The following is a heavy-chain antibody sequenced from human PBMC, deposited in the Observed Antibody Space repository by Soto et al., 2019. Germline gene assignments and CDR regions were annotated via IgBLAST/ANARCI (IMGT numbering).Heavy chain of an antibody. J-gene: IGHJ6*02. V-gene: IGHV1-69*01. D-gene: IGHD1-1*01. CDR2: IIPMFGTA. Sequence: VKVACKASGGPFISYAINWVRQAPGQGLEWMGGIIPMFGTANYAQKFQGRVTITADESTSTAYMELSSLRSEDTAVYYCARSTTGDYYYGMDVCGQGTTVTVSS. CDR1: GGPFISYA. CDR3: ARSTTGDYYYGMDV.